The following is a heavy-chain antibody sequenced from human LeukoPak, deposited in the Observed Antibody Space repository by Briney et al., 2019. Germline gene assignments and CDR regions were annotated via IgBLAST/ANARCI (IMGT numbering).Heavy chain of an antibody. J-gene: IGHJ4*02. Sequence: SETLSLTCTVSGGSISSYYWSWIRQPPGKGLEWIGYIYYGGSTNYNPSLKSRVTISVDTSKNQFSLKLTSMTAADTAVYYCARFSAVAGVYWGQGTLVTVSS. D-gene: IGHD6-19*01. CDR1: GGSISSYY. CDR3: ARFSAVAGVY. V-gene: IGHV4-59*08. CDR2: IYYGGST.